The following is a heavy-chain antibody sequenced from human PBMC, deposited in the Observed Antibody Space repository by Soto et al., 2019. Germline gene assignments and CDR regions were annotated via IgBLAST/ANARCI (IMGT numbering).Heavy chain of an antibody. J-gene: IGHJ1*01. V-gene: IGHV4-59*08. Sequence: QVQLQESGPGLVKPSETLSLTCTVSGGSISSYYWSWIRQPPGKGLEWIGYIYYSGSTNYNPSLKSRVTISVDTSKNQFSLKLSSVTAADTAVYYCAGTLGGNDEPLFQHSGQGTLVTVSS. CDR3: AGTLGGNDEPLFQH. D-gene: IGHD1-1*01. CDR2: IYYSGST. CDR1: GGSISSYY.